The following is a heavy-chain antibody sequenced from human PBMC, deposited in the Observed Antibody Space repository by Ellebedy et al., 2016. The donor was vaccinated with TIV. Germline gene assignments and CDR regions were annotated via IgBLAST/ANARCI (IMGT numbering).Heavy chain of an antibody. J-gene: IGHJ1*01. D-gene: IGHD3-22*01. CDR3: ARHKGSSGYYYEPPYFQH. Sequence: SETLSLXXTVSGGSISNYYWSWIRQTPGKGLEWIGYIYYSGSTEYNPSLKSRVTISVDTSKNQFSLKLSSVTAADTAVYYCARHKGSSGYYYEPPYFQHWGQGTLVTVSS. V-gene: IGHV4-59*08. CDR2: IYYSGST. CDR1: GGSISNYY.